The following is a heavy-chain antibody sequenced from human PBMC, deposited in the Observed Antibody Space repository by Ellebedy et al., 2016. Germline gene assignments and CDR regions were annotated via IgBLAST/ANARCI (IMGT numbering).Heavy chain of an antibody. CDR3: ARDTDGWSRDS. Sequence: GGSLRLSCAASGFPFANYAMTWVRQAPGKGLEWVATITRDGNEEYYVDSVKGRFTVSRDSAKDSVYLQMNSLRAEDTAVYYCARDTDGWSRDSWGQGTLVTVSS. D-gene: IGHD5-24*01. CDR2: ITRDGNEE. CDR1: GFPFANYA. V-gene: IGHV3-7*01. J-gene: IGHJ4*02.